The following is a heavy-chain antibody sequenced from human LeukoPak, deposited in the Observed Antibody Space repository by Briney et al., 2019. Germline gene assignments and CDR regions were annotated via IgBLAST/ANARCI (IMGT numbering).Heavy chain of an antibody. CDR1: GGSLSGNY. J-gene: IGHJ2*01. Sequence: SESLSLTCAVSGGSLSGNYWTWVRQFPGKGLEWIGEIHHTGSSNYNPSLKSRVTISLDTSKNQFSLRLSSVTAADTAVYYCARYGGGDGYWFFDLWGRGTVVEVSS. CDR2: IHHTGSS. V-gene: IGHV4-34*01. D-gene: IGHD2-21*01. CDR3: ARYGGGDGYWFFDL.